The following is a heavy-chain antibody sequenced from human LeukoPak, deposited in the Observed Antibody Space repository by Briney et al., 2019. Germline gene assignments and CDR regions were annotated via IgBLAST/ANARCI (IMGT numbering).Heavy chain of an antibody. Sequence: PGGSLRLSCTTSGFAFVECTIVWVRQAPGKGLEWVGFIKSEDDGGTTNYAASAKGRLSISRDDSKSIAYLQLNSLRTEDTAVYYCTLSGAGWGQGTLVTVSS. CDR2: IKSEDDGGTT. CDR1: GFAFVECT. V-gene: IGHV3-49*04. CDR3: TLSGAG. D-gene: IGHD3-10*01. J-gene: IGHJ1*01.